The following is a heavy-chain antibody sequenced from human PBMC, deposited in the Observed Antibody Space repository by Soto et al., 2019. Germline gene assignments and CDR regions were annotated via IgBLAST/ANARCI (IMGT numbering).Heavy chain of an antibody. D-gene: IGHD3-22*01. Sequence: ASVKVSCKTSVYTFTRNGISWVRQAPGQGLEWMGWISPKSGSKKYAQKFQGRVIMTTDTSTSAAYMELRSLRCDDTAVYYCVKDRDSNSWPSRDVWGPGTTVTVSS. J-gene: IGHJ6*02. CDR3: VKDRDSNSWPSRDV. CDR2: ISPKSGSK. V-gene: IGHV1-18*01. CDR1: VYTFTRNG.